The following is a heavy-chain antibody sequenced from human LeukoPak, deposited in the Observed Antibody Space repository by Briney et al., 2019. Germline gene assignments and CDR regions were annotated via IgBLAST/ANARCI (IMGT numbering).Heavy chain of an antibody. J-gene: IGHJ4*02. Sequence: ASVKVSCKASGYTFSNYGISWVRQAPGQGLEWMGWISSYNDNTNYAQKLQGRVTMTTDTSTSTAYMELRSPRSDDTAVYYCARDRRGGWYRASDYWGQGTLVTVSS. V-gene: IGHV1-18*01. CDR3: ARDRRGGWYRASDY. D-gene: IGHD6-19*01. CDR1: GYTFSNYG. CDR2: ISSYNDNT.